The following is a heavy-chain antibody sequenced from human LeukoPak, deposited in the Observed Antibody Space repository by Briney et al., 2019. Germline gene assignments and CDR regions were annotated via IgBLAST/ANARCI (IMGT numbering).Heavy chain of an antibody. J-gene: IGHJ4*02. D-gene: IGHD2-2*01. Sequence: GGSLRLSCAASGFTFSSYSMNWVRQAPGKGLECVSSISSSSSYIYYADSVKGRFTISRDNAKNSLYLQMNSLRAEDTAVYYCARDLFFVSSDYWGQGTLVTVSS. V-gene: IGHV3-21*01. CDR3: ARDLFFVSSDY. CDR2: ISSSSSYI. CDR1: GFTFSSYS.